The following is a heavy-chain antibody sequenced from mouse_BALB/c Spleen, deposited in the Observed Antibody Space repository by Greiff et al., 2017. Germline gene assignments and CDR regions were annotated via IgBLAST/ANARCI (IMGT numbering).Heavy chain of an antibody. V-gene: IGHV1-87*01. CDR3: ARRGSSWYFDV. CDR2: IYPGDGDT. D-gene: IGHD1-1*01. J-gene: IGHJ1*01. CDR1: GYTFTSYW. Sequence: LQESGAELARPGASVKLSCKASGYTFTSYWMQWVKQRPGQGLEWIGAIYPGDGDTRYTQKFKGKATLTADKSSSTAYMQLSSLASEDSAVYYCARRGSSWYFDVWGAGTTVTVSS.